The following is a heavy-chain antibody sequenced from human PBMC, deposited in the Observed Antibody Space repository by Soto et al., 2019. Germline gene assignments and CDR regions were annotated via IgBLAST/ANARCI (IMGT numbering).Heavy chain of an antibody. J-gene: IGHJ5*02. CDR2: IWYDGSNK. Sequence: GGSLRLSCAASGFTFSSYGMHWVRQAPGKGLEWVAVIWYDGSNKYYADSVKGRFTISRDNSKNTLYLQMNSLRAEDTAVYYCARDPQHCSGGSCYLKWFDPWGQGTLVNVS. D-gene: IGHD2-15*01. CDR1: GFTFSSYG. V-gene: IGHV3-33*01. CDR3: ARDPQHCSGGSCYLKWFDP.